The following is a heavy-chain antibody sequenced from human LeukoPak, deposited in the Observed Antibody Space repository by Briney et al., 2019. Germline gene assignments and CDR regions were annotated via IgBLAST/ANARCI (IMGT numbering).Heavy chain of an antibody. J-gene: IGHJ4*02. CDR1: GFTFSDTW. CDR3: TSWASPFDY. Sequence: PGWALRLSCAASGFTFSDTWMTWVRQAPGRGLEGVGFIQRKTDGGTTDSATPVKGSFTVSRDDSKNTLDVQINSRKTEDPSFYYCTSWASPFDYGGQGPLVTVS. D-gene: IGHD1-26*01. V-gene: IGHV3-15*01. CDR2: IQRKTDGGTT.